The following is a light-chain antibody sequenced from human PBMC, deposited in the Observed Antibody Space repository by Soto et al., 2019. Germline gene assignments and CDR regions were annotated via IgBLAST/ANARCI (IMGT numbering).Light chain of an antibody. V-gene: IGKV1-5*01. CDR3: QQYGSSGT. J-gene: IGKJ1*01. CDR1: QSISSW. Sequence: DIQMTQSPSTLSATAGDRVTITCRASQSISSWLAWYQHKPGKAPKLLIHDASNLDSGVPSRFSGSGSGTEFTLTISRLEPEDFAVYYCQQYGSSGTFGQGTKVDIK. CDR2: DAS.